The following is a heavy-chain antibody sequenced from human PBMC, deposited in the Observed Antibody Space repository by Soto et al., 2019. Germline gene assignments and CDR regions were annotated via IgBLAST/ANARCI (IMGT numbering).Heavy chain of an antibody. CDR2: IKSKADGGIK. Sequence: GGSLRLSCAASGFTFSNAWMNWVRQAPGKGLEWVGRIKSKADGGIKDYAGPVKGRFSISRDDSKNTQNLQMNSLKTEDTAVYYCTTEGAGSGWPNDAFDIWGQGTMVTVSS. J-gene: IGHJ3*02. V-gene: IGHV3-15*07. D-gene: IGHD6-19*01. CDR3: TTEGAGSGWPNDAFDI. CDR1: GFTFSNAW.